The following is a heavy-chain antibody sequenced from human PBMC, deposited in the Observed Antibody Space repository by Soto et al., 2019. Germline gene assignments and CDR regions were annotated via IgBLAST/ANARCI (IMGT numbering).Heavy chain of an antibody. V-gene: IGHV4-30-2*01. CDR1: GGSISSGGYS. Sequence: SSETLSLTCAVSGGSISSGGYSWSWIRQPPGKGLEWIGYIYHSGSTYYNPSLKSRVTISVDRSKNQFSLKLSSVTAADTAVYYCARALGYYGMDVWGQGTTVTVS. CDR2: IYHSGST. J-gene: IGHJ6*02. CDR3: ARALGYYGMDV.